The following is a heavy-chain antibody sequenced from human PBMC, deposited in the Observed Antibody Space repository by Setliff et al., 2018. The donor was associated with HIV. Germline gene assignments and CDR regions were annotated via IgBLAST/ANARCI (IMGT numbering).Heavy chain of an antibody. CDR2: INHRGST. J-gene: IGHJ4*02. V-gene: IGHV4-34*01. D-gene: IGHD2-8*02. CDR1: GGSFSDYY. CDR3: ARRGMWSYETGGNPTATFDY. Sequence: PSETLSLTCAVYGGSFSDYYWTWIRQSPGKGLEWIGEINHRGSTNYNPSLKSRVTVSVDTSKNQFSLKLGSVTAADTAVYYCARRGMWSYETGGNPTATFDYWGQGVLVTVSS.